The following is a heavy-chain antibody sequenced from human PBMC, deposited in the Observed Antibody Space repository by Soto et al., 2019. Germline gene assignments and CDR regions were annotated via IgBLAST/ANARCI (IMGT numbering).Heavy chain of an antibody. J-gene: IGHJ4*02. CDR3: ARWSGYADA. D-gene: IGHD4-17*01. V-gene: IGHV3-23*01. Sequence: GGSLTLSCAASGFSFSTYGMAWVRQAAGKGPQWVSGLSGGGANTFYIDSVRGRFTISVDNSKNTVYLQMDSLRADDTAVYYCARWSGYADAWGQGTLVTVSS. CDR2: LSGGGANT. CDR1: GFSFSTYG.